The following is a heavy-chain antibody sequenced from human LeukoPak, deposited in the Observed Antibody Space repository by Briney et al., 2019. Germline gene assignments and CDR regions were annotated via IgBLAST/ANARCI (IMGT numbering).Heavy chain of an antibody. CDR3: ASHSSGYYT. V-gene: IGHV3-7*01. Sequence: GGSLRLSCAASGFTFSSYWMSWVRQAPGKGLGWVANIKQDGSEKYYVDSVKGRFAISRDNAKNSLFLQMNSLRAEDTAVYYCASHSSGYYTWGQGTLVTVSS. CDR2: IKQDGSEK. CDR1: GFTFSSYW. J-gene: IGHJ5*02. D-gene: IGHD3-22*01.